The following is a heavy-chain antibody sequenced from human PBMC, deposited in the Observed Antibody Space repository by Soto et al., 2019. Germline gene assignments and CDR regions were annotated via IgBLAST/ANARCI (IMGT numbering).Heavy chain of an antibody. J-gene: IGHJ4*02. V-gene: IGHV1-24*01. CDR1: GYTLTELS. D-gene: IGHD1-26*01. CDR2: FDPEDGET. Sequence: GASVKVSCKVSGYTLTELSMHWVRQAPGKGLEWMGGFDPEDGETIYAQKFQGRVTMTEDTSTDTAYMELSSLRSEDTAVYYCATDSQFYSGSYYYFDYWGQGTLVTVSS. CDR3: ATDSQFYSGSYYYFDY.